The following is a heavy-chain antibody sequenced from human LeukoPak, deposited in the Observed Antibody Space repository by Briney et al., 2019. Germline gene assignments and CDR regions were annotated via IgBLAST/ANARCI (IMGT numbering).Heavy chain of an antibody. CDR1: GDSISKDYYC. J-gene: IGHJ5*02. V-gene: IGHV4-39*07. CDR2: IYNNANT. CDR3: ARDHIDGFNPNNWFDP. Sequence: SETLSLTCTVSGDSISKDYYCWAWIRQPPGKGLEWIGTIYNNANTYYNPPLESRVTMSVDTSKNQISLALTSVTAADTAVYYCARDHIDGFNPNNWFDPWGQGTLVTVSS. D-gene: IGHD5-24*01.